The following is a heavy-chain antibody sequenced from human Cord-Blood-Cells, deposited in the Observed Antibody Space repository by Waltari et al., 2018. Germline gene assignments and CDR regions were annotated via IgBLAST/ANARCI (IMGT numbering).Heavy chain of an antibody. V-gene: IGHV4-34*01. CDR2: INHSGST. Sequence: QVQLQQWGAGLLKPSETLSLTCAVYGGSFSGYYWSWIRQPPGKGLGWIGEINHSGSTNYNPSLKSRVTISVDTSKNQFSLKLSSVTAADTAVYYCARHDPLGYCSGGSCHYFDYWGQGTLVTVSS. D-gene: IGHD2-15*01. CDR1: GGSFSGYY. J-gene: IGHJ4*02. CDR3: ARHDPLGYCSGGSCHYFDY.